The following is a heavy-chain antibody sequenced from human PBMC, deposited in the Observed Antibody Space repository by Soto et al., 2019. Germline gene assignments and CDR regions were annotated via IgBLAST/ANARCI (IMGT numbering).Heavy chain of an antibody. Sequence: PGESLKISCKGSGYSFAGYWITWVRQKPGKGLEWMGRIDPSDSQTYYSPSFRGHVTISATKSITTVFLQWSSLRASDTAVYYCARVHKRGPKHLDYWGQGTLVTVSS. D-gene: IGHD2-21*01. CDR3: ARVHKRGPKHLDY. CDR2: IDPSDSQT. V-gene: IGHV5-10-1*01. J-gene: IGHJ4*02. CDR1: GYSFAGYW.